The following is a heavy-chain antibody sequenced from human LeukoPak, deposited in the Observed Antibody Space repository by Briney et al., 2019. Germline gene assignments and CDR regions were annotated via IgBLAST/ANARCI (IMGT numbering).Heavy chain of an antibody. CDR1: GYTFTSYG. V-gene: IGHV1-18*01. J-gene: IGHJ3*02. CDR3: ARDHLDYDAFDI. Sequence: GASVKVSCKASGYTFTSYGITWVRQAPGQGLEWMGWISTYNGNSNYAQKLQGRVTMTTDTSTSTAYMELRSLRSDDTAVYYCARDHLDYDAFDIWGQGTMVTVSS. CDR2: ISTYNGNS. D-gene: IGHD4-17*01.